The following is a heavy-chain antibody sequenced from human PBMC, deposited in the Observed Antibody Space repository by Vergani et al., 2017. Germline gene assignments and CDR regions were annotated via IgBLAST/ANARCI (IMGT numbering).Heavy chain of an antibody. J-gene: IGHJ4*02. Sequence: EVQLVQSGAEVKKPGESLRISCKCSGYSFTSYWISWVRQMPGKGLEWMGRIDPSDSYTNYSPSFQGHVTISADKSISTAYLQWSSLKASVTAMYYCTRYILGLEGFDYWGQGTLVTVSS. D-gene: IGHD2-15*01. CDR3: TRYILGLEGFDY. V-gene: IGHV5-10-1*03. CDR1: GYSFTSYW. CDR2: IDPSDSYT.